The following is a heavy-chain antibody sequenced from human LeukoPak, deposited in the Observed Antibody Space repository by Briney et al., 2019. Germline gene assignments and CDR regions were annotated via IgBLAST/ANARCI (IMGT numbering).Heavy chain of an antibody. CDR3: ARGKRVVPAALWDY. CDR2: ISAYNGNT. J-gene: IGHJ4*02. V-gene: IGHV1-18*01. D-gene: IGHD2-2*01. Sequence: ASVKVSCKTSGYTFTNYGVSWVRQAPGQGLEWIGWISAYNGNTNYAQKLQGRVTMTTDTSTSTAYMELRSLRSDDTAVYYCARGKRVVPAALWDYWGQGTLVTVSS. CDR1: GYTFTNYG.